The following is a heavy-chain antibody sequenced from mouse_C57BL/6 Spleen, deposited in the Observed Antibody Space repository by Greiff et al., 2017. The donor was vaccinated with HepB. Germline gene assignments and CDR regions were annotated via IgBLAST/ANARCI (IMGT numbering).Heavy chain of an antibody. V-gene: IGHV3-6*01. CDR2: INYDGSN. J-gene: IGHJ4*01. CDR3: AGTAQATY. Sequence: EVKLMESGPGLVKPSQSLSLTCSVTGYSITSGYYWNWIRQFPGNKLEWMGYINYDGSNNSNPSLKNRISITRDTAKNQFFLKLNSVTTEDTATYYCAGTAQATYWGQGTSVTVSS. CDR1: GYSITSGYY. D-gene: IGHD3-2*02.